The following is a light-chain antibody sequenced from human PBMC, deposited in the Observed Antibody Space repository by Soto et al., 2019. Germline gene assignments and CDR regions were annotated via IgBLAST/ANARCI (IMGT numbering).Light chain of an antibody. Sequence: LSASVGDRVTITCRASQSISSWLAWYQQKPGKAPKLLIYKASSLESGVPSRFSGSGSGTEFTLTISSLQPDDFATYYCQQYNSYLYTFGQGTKVDIK. J-gene: IGKJ2*01. V-gene: IGKV1-5*03. CDR2: KAS. CDR3: QQYNSYLYT. CDR1: QSISSW.